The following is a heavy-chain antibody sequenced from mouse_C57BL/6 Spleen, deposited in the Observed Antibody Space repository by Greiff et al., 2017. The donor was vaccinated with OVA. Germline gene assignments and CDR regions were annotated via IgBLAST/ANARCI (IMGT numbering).Heavy chain of an antibody. J-gene: IGHJ1*03. Sequence: EVQLVESGPGLVKPSQSLSLTCSVTGYSITSGYYWNWIRQFPGNKLEWMGYISYDGSNNYNPSLKNRISITRDTSKNQFFLKLNSVTTEDTATYYCAREVHWYFDVWGTGTTVTVSS. CDR3: AREVHWYFDV. V-gene: IGHV3-6*01. CDR2: ISYDGSN. CDR1: GYSITSGYY.